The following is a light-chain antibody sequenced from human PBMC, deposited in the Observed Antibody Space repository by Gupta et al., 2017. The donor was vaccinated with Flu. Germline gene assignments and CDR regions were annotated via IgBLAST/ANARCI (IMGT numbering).Light chain of an antibody. CDR2: DAS. CDR3: QQRSTWPRT. V-gene: IGKV3-11*01. Sequence: RATLAVSPGERATLSCRASQSVSSYLAWYQQKPGQAPRLLIYDASNRATGIPARFSGSGSGTDFTLTISSLEPEDFAVYYCQQRSTWPRTFGQGTKVEIK. CDR1: QSVSSY. J-gene: IGKJ1*01.